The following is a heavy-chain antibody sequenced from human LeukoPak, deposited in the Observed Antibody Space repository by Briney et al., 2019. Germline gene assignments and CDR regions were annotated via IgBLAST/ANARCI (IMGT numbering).Heavy chain of an antibody. V-gene: IGHV3-30*03. D-gene: IGHD3-22*01. Sequence: PGGSLRLSCAASGFTFSSYGMHWVRQAPGKGLEWVAVISYDGSNKYYADSVKGRFTISRDNSENTLYLQMNSLRAEDTAVYYCATWADYYDSSGYSTGAFDIWGQGTMVTVSS. CDR1: GFTFSSYG. CDR2: ISYDGSNK. J-gene: IGHJ3*02. CDR3: ATWADYYDSSGYSTGAFDI.